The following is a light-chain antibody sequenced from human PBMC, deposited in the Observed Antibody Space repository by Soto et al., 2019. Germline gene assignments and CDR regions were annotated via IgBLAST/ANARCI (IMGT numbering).Light chain of an antibody. J-gene: IGKJ1*01. CDR2: KAS. CDR3: QQYNANWT. V-gene: IGKV1-5*03. CDR1: QSISSW. Sequence: DIQMTQSPSTLSASVGDRVTITCRASQSISSWLAWYQQKPGTAPNLLIYKASTLQSGVPSRFSGSGSGTEFTITISSLPPDDSATYYCQQYNANWTFGQGTKVEIK.